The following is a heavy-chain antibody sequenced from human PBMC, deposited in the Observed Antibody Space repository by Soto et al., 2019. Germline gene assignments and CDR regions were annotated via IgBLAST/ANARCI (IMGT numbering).Heavy chain of an antibody. J-gene: IGHJ4*02. D-gene: IGHD3-3*01. CDR3: AKVNPDLTILREFYFDY. CDR1: GFTFSGYS. Sequence: GGSLRLSCVASGFTFSGYSMTWVRQAPGKGLERVSAISGSGGSTYYADSVKGRFTISRDNSKNTLYLQMNSLRAEDTAVYYCAKVNPDLTILREFYFDYWGQGTLVTVSS. CDR2: ISGSGGST. V-gene: IGHV3-23*01.